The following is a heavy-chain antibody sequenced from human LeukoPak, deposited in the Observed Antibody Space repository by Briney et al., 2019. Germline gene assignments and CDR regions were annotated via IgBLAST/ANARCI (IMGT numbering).Heavy chain of an antibody. Sequence: PSETLSLTCAVSGVSFDAYYWAWVRQTPGKGLEWIGEINHSGYTNDSPSLKSRVTLSIDTSRKQFSLNLRSVTVADAGIYYCTRMTTGRDYWGQGTLVTVSS. V-gene: IGHV4-34*01. CDR3: TRMTTGRDY. CDR2: INHSGYT. J-gene: IGHJ4*02. D-gene: IGHD4-17*01. CDR1: GVSFDAYY.